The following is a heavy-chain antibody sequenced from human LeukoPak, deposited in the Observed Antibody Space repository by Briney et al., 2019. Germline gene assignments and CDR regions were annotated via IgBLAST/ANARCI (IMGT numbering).Heavy chain of an antibody. D-gene: IGHD2-15*01. CDR3: AKSVVVITFRFDD. V-gene: IGHV3-23*01. CDR2: IRSSGGST. J-gene: IGHJ4*02. CDR1: GFTFSLYA. Sequence: PGGSLRLSCAASGFTFSLYAMSWVRQAPGKGLEWVSAIRSSGGSTYYADSVKGRFTISRDNSKNTLYLQMNSLRAEDTAVYHCAKSVVVITFRFDDWGQGALVTVSS.